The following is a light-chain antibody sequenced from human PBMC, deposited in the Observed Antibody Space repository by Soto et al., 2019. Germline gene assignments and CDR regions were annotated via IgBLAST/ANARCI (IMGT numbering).Light chain of an antibody. V-gene: IGKV3-11*01. CDR2: DAS. Sequence: TQAAAAVSYKNGERATRSCMASQSVGSYLAWYQQTPGQAPRLLTYDASNRATGLPARVTGRGSGTYFALTISSLEPEDFSVYSCQHRSTWLPVITFGQGTRLE. CDR1: QSVGSY. J-gene: IGKJ5*01. CDR3: QHRSTWLPVIT.